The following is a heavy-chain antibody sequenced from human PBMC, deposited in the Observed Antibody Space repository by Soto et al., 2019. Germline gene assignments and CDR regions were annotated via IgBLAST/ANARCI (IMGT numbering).Heavy chain of an antibody. CDR3: ARDIGSGPQYELAY. Sequence: QVKLVQSGAEVKKPGASVKVSCKASGYTFTGYYMHWVRQAPGQGLEWMGWINPNSGGTKYAKKCRGWVTMTRDTSISTAYMELRRLRSDDTAVYFCARDIGSGPQYELAYWGQATRVTVSS. D-gene: IGHD6-19*01. J-gene: IGHJ4*02. V-gene: IGHV1-2*04. CDR1: GYTFTGYY. CDR2: INPNSGGT.